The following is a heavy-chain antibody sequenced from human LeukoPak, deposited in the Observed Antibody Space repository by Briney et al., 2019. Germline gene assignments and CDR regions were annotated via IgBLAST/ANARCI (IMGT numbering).Heavy chain of an antibody. V-gene: IGHV3-30-3*01. J-gene: IGHJ4*02. CDR2: ISYDGSNK. CDR1: GFTFSSYA. CDR3: ARGRSSPLVDY. Sequence: PGRSLRLSCAASGFTFSSYAMHWARQAPGKGLEWVAVISYDGSNKYYADSVKGRFTISRDNSKNTLYLQMNSLRAEDTAVYYCARGRSSPLVDYWGQGTLVTVSS.